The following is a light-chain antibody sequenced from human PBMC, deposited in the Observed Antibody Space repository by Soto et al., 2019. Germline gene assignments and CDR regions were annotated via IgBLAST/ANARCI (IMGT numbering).Light chain of an antibody. CDR3: QQYDSSPAT. J-gene: IGKJ1*01. CDR2: ETS. Sequence: EVLLTQSPVTLSLSPGERATLSCRASQSVRKYLAWYQQKRGQPPRLLIHETSSRATGVPARFSGCASGTDFTLTISRVEPEDFAVYYCQQYDSSPATFGQGTKVEL. V-gene: IGKV3-20*01. CDR1: QSVRKY.